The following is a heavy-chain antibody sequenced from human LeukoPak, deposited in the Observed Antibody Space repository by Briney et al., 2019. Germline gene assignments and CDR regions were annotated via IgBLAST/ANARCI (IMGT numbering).Heavy chain of an antibody. J-gene: IGHJ3*02. CDR3: ARHGGLVRGFSDAFDI. Sequence: SSETLSLTCTVSGGSISGYYWSWIRQPPGKGLEWIGYIYYSGSTNYNPSLKSRVTISVDTSKNQFSLKLSSVTAADTAVYYCARHGGLVRGFSDAFDIWGQGTMVTVSS. CDR1: GGSISGYY. CDR2: IYYSGST. D-gene: IGHD3-10*01. V-gene: IGHV4-59*08.